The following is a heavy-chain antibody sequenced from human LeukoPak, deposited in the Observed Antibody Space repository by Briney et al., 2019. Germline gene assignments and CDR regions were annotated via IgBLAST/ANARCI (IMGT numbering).Heavy chain of an antibody. CDR2: ISGSGYST. CDR3: AGGSYYSYYYMDV. J-gene: IGHJ6*03. Sequence: GGSLRLSCAASGFTFSTYGMSWVRQAPGKGLEWVSAISGSGYSTYYADSVKGRFIISRDNSKNTLYLQMNSLRAEDTAVYYCAGGSYYSYYYMDVWGKGTTVTVSS. V-gene: IGHV3-23*01. CDR1: GFTFSTYG. D-gene: IGHD2-15*01.